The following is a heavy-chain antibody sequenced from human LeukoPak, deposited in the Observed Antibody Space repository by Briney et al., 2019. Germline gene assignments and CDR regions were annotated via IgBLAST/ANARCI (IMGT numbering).Heavy chain of an antibody. Sequence: SETLSLTCAVYGGSFSGYYWSWIRQPPGKGLEWIGEINHSGSTNYNPSLKSRVTISVDTSKNQFSLKLSSVTAADTAVYYCARQVYGSGSYYKKYYYYYYMDVWGKGTTVTISS. J-gene: IGHJ6*03. CDR1: GGSFSGYY. CDR3: ARQVYGSGSYYKKYYYYYYMDV. D-gene: IGHD3-10*01. V-gene: IGHV4-34*01. CDR2: INHSGST.